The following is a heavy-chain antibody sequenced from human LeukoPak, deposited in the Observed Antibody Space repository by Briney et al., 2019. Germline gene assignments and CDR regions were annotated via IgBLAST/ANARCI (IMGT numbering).Heavy chain of an antibody. CDR3: ASSHWNKRRRGISDNWFDP. D-gene: IGHD1/OR15-1a*01. Sequence: TLSLTCTVSGDSISSGSYYWSWIRQPAGKGLEWIGRIYSSGSTNYNPSLKSRVTISVDTSKNQFSLKLTSVTAADTAVYYCASSHWNKRRRGISDNWFDPWGQGTLVTVSS. J-gene: IGHJ5*02. CDR1: GDSISSGSYY. CDR2: IYSSGST. V-gene: IGHV4-61*02.